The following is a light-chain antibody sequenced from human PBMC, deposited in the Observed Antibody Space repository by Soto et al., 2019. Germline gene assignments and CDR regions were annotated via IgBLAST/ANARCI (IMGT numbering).Light chain of an antibody. J-gene: IGKJ1*01. CDR3: LQYSSHSWT. V-gene: IGKV1-5*01. CDR2: DAS. CDR1: QSISDW. Sequence: DIQMTQSPSSLSASVGDRVTITCRASQSISDWLAWDQQKPGKAPELLIFDASNLKSGVSSRFSGSGSGTEFTLTISRLQPDDVATYYCLQYSSHSWTFGQGTKV.